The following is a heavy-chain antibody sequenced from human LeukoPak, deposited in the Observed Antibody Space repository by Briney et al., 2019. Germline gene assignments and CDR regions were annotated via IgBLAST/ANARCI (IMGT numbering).Heavy chain of an antibody. J-gene: IGHJ4*02. V-gene: IGHV3-23*01. CDR3: ARDLTSNWNYDGGYFDY. CDR1: GFTFSSYA. Sequence: PGGSLRLSCAASGFTFSSYAMSWVRQTPGKGLEWVSTISGSGGSTYYADSVKGRFTISRDNAKNSLYLQMNSLRAEDTAVYYCARDLTSNWNYDGGYFDYWGQGTLVTVSS. CDR2: ISGSGGST. D-gene: IGHD1-7*01.